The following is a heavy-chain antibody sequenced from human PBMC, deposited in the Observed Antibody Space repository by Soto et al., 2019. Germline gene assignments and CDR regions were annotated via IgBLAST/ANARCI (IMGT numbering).Heavy chain of an antibody. CDR1: VFAFSNCA. CDR2: IKTSGDTT. Sequence: RWSLRLSCSASVFAFSNCAMSWFRQAPGKGLEWVSTIKTSGDTTFYADPVKGRFTTSRDDSKNTLYLQMNSLRAEDTATYYCTKDVTGDIGADFWGQGTPVTVSS. V-gene: IGHV3-23*05. D-gene: IGHD2-21*02. CDR3: TKDVTGDIGADF. J-gene: IGHJ4*02.